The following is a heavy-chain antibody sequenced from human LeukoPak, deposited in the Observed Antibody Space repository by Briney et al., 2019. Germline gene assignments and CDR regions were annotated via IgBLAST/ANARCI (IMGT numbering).Heavy chain of an antibody. CDR2: IIPILGIA. Sequence: SVKVSCKASGGTFSSYAISWVRQAPGQGLEWMGRIIPILGIANYAQKFQGRVTITADKSTSTAYMELSSLRAEDTAVYYCARGSTSSGWRNTKHPNDYWGQGTLVTVSS. J-gene: IGHJ4*02. CDR3: ARGSTSSGWRNTKHPNDY. CDR1: GGTFSSYA. V-gene: IGHV1-69*04. D-gene: IGHD6-19*01.